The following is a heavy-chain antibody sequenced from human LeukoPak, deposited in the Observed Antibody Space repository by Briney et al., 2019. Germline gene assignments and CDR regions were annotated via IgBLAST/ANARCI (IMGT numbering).Heavy chain of an antibody. D-gene: IGHD3-22*01. CDR2: INPNSGGT. J-gene: IGHJ6*03. CDR3: ARHYYDSSGYRRPRPRPPRHYYYYMDV. CDR1: GYTFTGYY. V-gene: IGHV1-2*06. Sequence: ASVKVSCKASGYTFTGYYMHWVRQAPGQGLEWMGRINPNSGGTNYAQKFQGRVTMTRDTSISTAYMELSRLRSDDTAVYYCARHYYDSSGYRRPRPRPPRHYYYYMDVWGKGTTVTVSS.